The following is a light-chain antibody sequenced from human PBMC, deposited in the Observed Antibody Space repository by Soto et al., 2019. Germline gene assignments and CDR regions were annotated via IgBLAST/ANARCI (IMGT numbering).Light chain of an antibody. CDR2: DND. J-gene: IGLJ2*01. V-gene: IGLV1-51*01. Sequence: QSVLTQPPSVSAAPGQKVTISCSGSDSNIGKNYVSWYQQLPGKAPKLLIYDNDKRPSGTPDRFSGSRSGTSATLAIIGLQTGDEADYYCGAWDSSLSAVFGGGTQLTVL. CDR1: DSNIGKNY. CDR3: GAWDSSLSAV.